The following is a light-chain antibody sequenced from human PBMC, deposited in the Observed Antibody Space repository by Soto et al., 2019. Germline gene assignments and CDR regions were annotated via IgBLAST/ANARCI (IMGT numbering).Light chain of an antibody. CDR1: QSVSSN. V-gene: IGKV3-15*01. J-gene: IGKJ5*01. CDR3: QQYNNWPPIT. Sequence: EIVITQSPPTLSVSPGERATLSCRASQSVSSNLAWYQQKPGQAPRLLIYGASTRAAGIPARFSGSGSGTEFTLTISNLQSEDFAVYYCQQYNNWPPITFGQGTRLEI. CDR2: GAS.